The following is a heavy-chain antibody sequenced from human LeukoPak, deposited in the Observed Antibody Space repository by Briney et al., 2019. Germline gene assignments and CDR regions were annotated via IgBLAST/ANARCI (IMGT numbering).Heavy chain of an antibody. CDR1: GFTFSGYS. CDR3: VRETMYAFDM. CDR2: ISSSSSVL. Sequence: GGSLRLSCAASGFTFSGYSMNWGRQAPGKGLEWVSYISSSSSVLHYADSVKGRFTISRDNAKKSLYLQMNSLRDEDTAVYYCVRETMYAFDMWGQGTIVTVSS. J-gene: IGHJ3*02. V-gene: IGHV3-48*02. D-gene: IGHD1-1*01.